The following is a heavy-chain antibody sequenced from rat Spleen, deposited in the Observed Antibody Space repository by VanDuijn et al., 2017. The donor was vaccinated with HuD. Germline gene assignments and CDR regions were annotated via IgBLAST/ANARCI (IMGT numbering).Heavy chain of an antibody. J-gene: IGHJ2*01. V-gene: IGHV5-7*01. CDR2: ISYDDSST. D-gene: IGHD1-4*01. CDR1: GFTFSSYY. CDR3: TRPTPGIPFNY. Sequence: EVQLVESGGGLVQPGRSMKLSCAASGFTFSSYYMAWVRQAPTKGLEWVATISYDDSSTYYRDSVKGRFTVSRDNAKSTLYLQMDSLRSEDTAIYYCTRPTPGIPFNYWGQGVMVTVSS.